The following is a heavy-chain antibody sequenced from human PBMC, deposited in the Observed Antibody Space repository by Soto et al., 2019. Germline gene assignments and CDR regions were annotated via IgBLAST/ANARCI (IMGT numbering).Heavy chain of an antibody. J-gene: IGHJ6*02. CDR1: GFTFSNYA. D-gene: IGHD2-21*02. Sequence: GGSLRLSCAASGFTFSNYAMTWVRQAPGKGLEWVSGLNGSGGSTSSADSVKGRFAISRDNSKNTLYLQMNSLRDGDTAVYYCASLGVGDWANYYYYYGMDVWGQGTTVTVSS. V-gene: IGHV3-23*01. CDR3: ASLGVGDWANYYYYYGMDV. CDR2: LNGSGGST.